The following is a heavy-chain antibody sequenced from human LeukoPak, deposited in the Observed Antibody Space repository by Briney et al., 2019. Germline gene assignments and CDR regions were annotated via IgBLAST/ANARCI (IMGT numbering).Heavy chain of an antibody. Sequence: SETLSLTCAVYGGSFGGYYWSWIRQPPGKGLEWIGEINHSGGTNYNPSLKSRVTISVDTSKNQFSLKLSSVTAADTAVYYCARASSGWYRGYYYGMDVWGQGTTVTVSS. CDR2: INHSGGT. CDR1: GGSFGGYY. CDR3: ARASSGWYRGYYYGMDV. D-gene: IGHD6-19*01. V-gene: IGHV4-34*01. J-gene: IGHJ6*02.